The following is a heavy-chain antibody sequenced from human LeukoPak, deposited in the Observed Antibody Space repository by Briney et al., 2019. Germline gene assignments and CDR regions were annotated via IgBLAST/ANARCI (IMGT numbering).Heavy chain of an antibody. J-gene: IGHJ4*02. CDR2: IYTSGST. CDR1: GGPISSYI. Sequence: SETLSLTCSVSGGPISSYIWSWIRQPPGKGLEWIGYIYTSGSTDYNPSLKSRVTISVDRSKNQFSLKLNSVTAADTAFYYCARQPGTGGINLWGQGTLVTVSS. D-gene: IGHD3-16*01. CDR3: ARQPGTGGINL. V-gene: IGHV4-4*09.